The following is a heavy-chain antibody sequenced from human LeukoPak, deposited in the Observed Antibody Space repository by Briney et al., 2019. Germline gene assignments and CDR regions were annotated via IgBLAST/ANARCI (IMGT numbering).Heavy chain of an antibody. CDR3: ARVGYYDSSGYYSDGDY. CDR1: GFTFSSYA. V-gene: IGHV3-23*01. Sequence: GGSLRLFCAASGFTFSSYAMSWVRQAPGKGLEWVSAISGSGGSTYYADSVKGRFTISRDNAKNSLYLQMNSLRAEDTAVYYCARVGYYDSSGYYSDGDYWGQGTLVTVSS. J-gene: IGHJ4*02. CDR2: ISGSGGST. D-gene: IGHD3-22*01.